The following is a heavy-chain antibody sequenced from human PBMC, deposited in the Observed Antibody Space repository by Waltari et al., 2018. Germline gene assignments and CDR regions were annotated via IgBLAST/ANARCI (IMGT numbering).Heavy chain of an antibody. D-gene: IGHD3-10*01. J-gene: IGHJ6*03. CDR1: GYTFTDYY. Sequence: EVQLVQSGAEVKKPGATVKISCTASGYTFTDYYMHWVQQAPGHGLEWMGRVNPENGETNYAENFQGRVSITADTSTDTAYMELSSLRSEDTAVYYCATPLVAYGSGKTNYYYMDVWGKGTTVTVSS. CDR2: VNPENGET. V-gene: IGHV1-69-2*01. CDR3: ATPLVAYGSGKTNYYYMDV.